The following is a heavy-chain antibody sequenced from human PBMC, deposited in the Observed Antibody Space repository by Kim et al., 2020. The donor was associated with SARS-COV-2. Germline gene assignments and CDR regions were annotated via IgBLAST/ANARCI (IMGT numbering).Heavy chain of an antibody. CDR1: GYTFTDYH. D-gene: IGHD3-10*01. CDR3: ARSSLLDFDH. J-gene: IGHJ4*02. CDR2: LSANSGGT. V-gene: IGHV1-2*06. Sequence: ASVKVSCRASGYTFTDYHIHWVRQAPGQGLEWVGRLSANSGGTNYAQNFRGRVNMTRDTSINTVYLELTRLTSDDTAVYYCARSSLLDFDHWGQGTLVTV.